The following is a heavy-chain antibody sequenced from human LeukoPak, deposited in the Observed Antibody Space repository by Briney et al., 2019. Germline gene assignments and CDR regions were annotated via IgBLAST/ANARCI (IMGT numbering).Heavy chain of an antibody. Sequence: SETLSLTCTVSGGSISSSSYYWGRIRQPPGKGLEWIGSIYYSGSTYYNPSLKSRVTITVDTSKNQFSLKLSSVTAADTAVYYCASHTPGIAVAGTSYPDYWGQGTLVTVSS. V-gene: IGHV4-39*01. CDR2: IYYSGST. J-gene: IGHJ4*02. D-gene: IGHD6-19*01. CDR1: GGSISSSSYY. CDR3: ASHTPGIAVAGTSYPDY.